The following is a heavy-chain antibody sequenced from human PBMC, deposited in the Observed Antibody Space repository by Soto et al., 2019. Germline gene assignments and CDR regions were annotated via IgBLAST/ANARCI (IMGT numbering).Heavy chain of an antibody. D-gene: IGHD4-4*01. V-gene: IGHV4-34*01. CDR3: ARAVTLYYFDY. Sequence: SETLSLTCAVYGGSFSGYYWSWIRQPPGKGLEWIGEINHSGSTNYNPSLKSRVTISVDTSKNQFSLKLSSVTAADTAVYYCARAVTLYYFDYWGQGTLVTVSS. CDR1: GGSFSGYY. CDR2: INHSGST. J-gene: IGHJ4*02.